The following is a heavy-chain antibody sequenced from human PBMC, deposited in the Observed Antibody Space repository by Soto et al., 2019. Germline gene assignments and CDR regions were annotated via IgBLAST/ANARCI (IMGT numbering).Heavy chain of an antibody. D-gene: IGHD3-10*01. CDR3: ARVKRSQGRVAFDV. V-gene: IGHV1-8*01. Sequence: ASVKVSCTASGYTFTSYDINWVRQATGQGLEWMGWMNPNSGNTGYAQKFQGRVTMTRNTSISTAYMELSSLRSEDTAVYYCARVKRSQGRVAFDVWGQGTMVTVSS. CDR1: GYTFTSYD. CDR2: MNPNSGNT. J-gene: IGHJ3*01.